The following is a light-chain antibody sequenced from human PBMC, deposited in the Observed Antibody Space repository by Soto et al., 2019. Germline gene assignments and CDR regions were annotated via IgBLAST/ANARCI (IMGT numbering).Light chain of an antibody. CDR3: SSYISSSTLLYV. CDR2: EVT. V-gene: IGLV2-14*01. J-gene: IGLJ1*01. CDR1: SSDVGTYNY. Sequence: QSVLTQPASVSGSPGQSITISCTGTSSDVGTYNYVSWYQQHPGKAPKVMIFEVTNRPSGVSNRFSGSKSGNTASLTISGLQAEDEADYYCSSYISSSTLLYVFGTGTKLTVL.